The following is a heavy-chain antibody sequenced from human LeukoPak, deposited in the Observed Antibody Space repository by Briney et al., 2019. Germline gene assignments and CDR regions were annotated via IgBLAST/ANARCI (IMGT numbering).Heavy chain of an antibody. J-gene: IGHJ4*02. V-gene: IGHV3-7*01. CDR3: ASSHDSSGND. CDR2: IKYDGTHK. Sequence: GGSLRLSCVASGIRFSSYWMAWVRQAPGKGLEWVANIKYDGTHKFYADSVKGRFTISRDNAKNSLFLEMNSLTADETAVYFCASSHDSSGNDWGQGALVTVSS. D-gene: IGHD3-22*01. CDR1: GIRFSSYW.